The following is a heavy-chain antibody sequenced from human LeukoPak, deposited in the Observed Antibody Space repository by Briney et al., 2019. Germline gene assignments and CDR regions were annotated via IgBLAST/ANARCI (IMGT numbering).Heavy chain of an antibody. CDR1: GFIFSTYR. Sequence: GGSLRLSCVGSGFIFSTYRMSWVRQTPGRGLEWVANIQQDGSEEYYLDSVKGRLTISRDSAKNSLYLQMNSLRAEDTAVYYCARDESWGQGTLVTVSS. CDR2: IQQDGSEE. CDR3: ARDES. J-gene: IGHJ4*02. V-gene: IGHV3-7*01.